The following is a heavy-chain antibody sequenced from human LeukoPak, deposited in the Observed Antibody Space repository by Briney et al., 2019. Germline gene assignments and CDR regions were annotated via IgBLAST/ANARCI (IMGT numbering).Heavy chain of an antibody. V-gene: IGHV1-69*01. Sequence: WVKVSCKASGGTFSSYAISWVRQAPGQGLEWMGGIIPIFGTANYAQKFQGRVTITADESTSTAYMELSSLRSEDTAVYYCAREGPYSGSSPFDYWGQGTLVTVSS. CDR3: AREGPYSGSSPFDY. CDR2: IIPIFGTA. CDR1: GGTFSSYA. J-gene: IGHJ4*02. D-gene: IGHD1-26*01.